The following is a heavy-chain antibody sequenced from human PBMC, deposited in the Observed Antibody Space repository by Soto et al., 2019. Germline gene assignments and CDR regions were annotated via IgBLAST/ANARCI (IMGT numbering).Heavy chain of an antibody. Sequence: EVQLVESGGGLVQPGRSLRLSCAASGFTFDDYAMHWVRQAPGKGLEWVSGISWNSGSIGYADSVKGRFTISRDNAKNSLYLQMNSLRAEDTALYYCAKDMEWFRESLDNSDYWGQGTLLTVSS. V-gene: IGHV3-9*01. J-gene: IGHJ4*02. D-gene: IGHD3-10*01. CDR2: ISWNSGSI. CDR3: AKDMEWFRESLDNSDY. CDR1: GFTFDDYA.